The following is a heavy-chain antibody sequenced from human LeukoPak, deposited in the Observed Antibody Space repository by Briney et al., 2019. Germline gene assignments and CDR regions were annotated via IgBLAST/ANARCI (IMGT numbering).Heavy chain of an antibody. D-gene: IGHD2-2*01. V-gene: IGHV4-59*01. CDR2: IYYSGST. CDR3: AREGTSSHRLDV. CDR1: GDSISSYY. J-gene: IGHJ6*02. Sequence: SETLSLTCTVSGDSISSYYWSWIRQPPGKGLEWIGYIYYSGSTKYNPSLKSRVTISVDTSRTQFSLKVSSVTAADTAVYYCAREGTSSHRLDVWGQGTTVTVSS.